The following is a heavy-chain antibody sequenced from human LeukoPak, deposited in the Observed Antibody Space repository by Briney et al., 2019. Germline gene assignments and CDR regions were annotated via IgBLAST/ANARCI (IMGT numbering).Heavy chain of an antibody. CDR2: INPNSGGT. Sequence: APVRVSCKASGYTFTGYYMHWVRQAPGQGLEWMGWINPNSGGTNYAQKFQGRVTMTRDTSISTAYMELSRLRSDDTAVYYCARVGLDIVVVPADSNDAFDIWGQGTMVTVSS. J-gene: IGHJ3*02. V-gene: IGHV1-2*02. CDR1: GYTFTGYY. D-gene: IGHD2-2*01. CDR3: ARVGLDIVVVPADSNDAFDI.